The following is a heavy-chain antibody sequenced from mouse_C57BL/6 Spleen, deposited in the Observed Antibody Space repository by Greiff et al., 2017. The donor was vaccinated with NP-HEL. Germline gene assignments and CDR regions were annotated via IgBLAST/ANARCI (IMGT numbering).Heavy chain of an antibody. V-gene: IGHV1-59*01. D-gene: IGHD2-4*01. CDR3: ARSGGYYDYDRFAY. CDR2: IDPSDSYT. J-gene: IGHJ3*01. CDR1: GYTFTSYW. Sequence: QVQLQQPGAELVRPGTSVKLSCKASGYTFTSYWMHWVKQRPGQGLEWIGVIDPSDSYTNYNQKFKGKATLTVDTSSSTAYMQLSSLTSEDSAVYYCARSGGYYDYDRFAYWGQGTLVTVSA.